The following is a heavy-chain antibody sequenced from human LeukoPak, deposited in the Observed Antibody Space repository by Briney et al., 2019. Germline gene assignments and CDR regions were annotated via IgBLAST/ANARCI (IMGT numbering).Heavy chain of an antibody. CDR1: GDIFTTYY. CDR3: ARAFTVRSRIDY. J-gene: IGHJ4*02. D-gene: IGHD4-11*01. CDR2: INPSGGST. V-gene: IGHV1-46*01. Sequence: ASVKVSCKASGDIFTTYYMHWVRQAPGQGLEWMGIINPSGGSTTHAQKFQGRVTMTRDTSTSTVYMELSSLRSEDTAVFFCARAFTVRSRIDYWGQGTLVTVSS.